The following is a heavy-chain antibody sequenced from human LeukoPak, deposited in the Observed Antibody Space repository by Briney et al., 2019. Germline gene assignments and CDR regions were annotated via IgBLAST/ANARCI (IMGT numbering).Heavy chain of an antibody. Sequence: SETLSLTCTVSGGSISSYYWSWFRQPPGKGLEGMGYIYYSGSTNYNPSLKSRVTISVDTSKNQFSLKLSSVTAADTAVYYCASRSGTGYYYYGMDVWGQGTTVTVSS. V-gene: IGHV4-59*01. CDR2: IYYSGST. J-gene: IGHJ6*02. D-gene: IGHD1-14*01. CDR3: ASRSGTGYYYYGMDV. CDR1: GGSISSYY.